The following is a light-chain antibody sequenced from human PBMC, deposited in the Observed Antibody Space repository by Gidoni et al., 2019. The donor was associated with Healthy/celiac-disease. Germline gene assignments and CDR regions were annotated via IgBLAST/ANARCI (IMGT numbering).Light chain of an antibody. J-gene: IGLJ3*02. CDR1: SGSIASNY. V-gene: IGLV6-57*04. Sequence: NFMLTQPHPVSESPGQTVTISCTRSSGSIASNYVQWYQQRPGSAPTTVIYEDNQRPSGVPDRFSGSIDSSSNSASLTISGLKTEDEADYYCQSYDSSSQVFGGGTKLTVL. CDR2: EDN. CDR3: QSYDSSSQV.